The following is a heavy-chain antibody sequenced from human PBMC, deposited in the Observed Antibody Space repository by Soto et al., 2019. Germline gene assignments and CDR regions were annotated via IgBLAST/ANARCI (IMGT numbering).Heavy chain of an antibody. V-gene: IGHV3-74*01. Sequence: PGGSLRLSCAASGFTFSSYWMHWVRQVPGKGLVWVSRINGDESSTTYADSVKGRFTISRDNAKNTLYLQMNSLRAEDTAVYYCVRGLLTVINGGDYWGQGTLVTASS. CDR3: VRGLLTVINGGDY. J-gene: IGHJ4*02. CDR1: GFTFSSYW. CDR2: INGDESST. D-gene: IGHD4-17*01.